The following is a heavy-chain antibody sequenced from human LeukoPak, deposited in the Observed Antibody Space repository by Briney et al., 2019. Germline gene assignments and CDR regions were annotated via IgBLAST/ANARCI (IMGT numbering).Heavy chain of an antibody. CDR3: ARDGVDHYDSSASGFDC. Sequence: GASVKVSCKASGYTFTSYAMHWVRQAPGQRLEWMGRINAGNGNTKYSPEFQGRVTITRDTSASTAYMELSSLRSEDMAFHYCARDGVDHYDSSASGFDCWGQGTLVTVSS. V-gene: IGHV1-3*03. CDR1: GYTFTSYA. D-gene: IGHD3-22*01. CDR2: INAGNGNT. J-gene: IGHJ4*02.